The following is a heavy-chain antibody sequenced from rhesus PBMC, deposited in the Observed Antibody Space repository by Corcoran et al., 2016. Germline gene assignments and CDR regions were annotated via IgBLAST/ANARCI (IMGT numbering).Heavy chain of an antibody. CDR3: ARRYSGSYDY. Sequence: QLQLQESGPGLVKPSETLSLTCAVSGGSISSSYWSWIRQAPGKGLEWIGYIGGSSGRTNYNPSLKSRVTLSVDTSKTQLSLKLSSVTAADTAVYYCARRYSGSYDYWGQGVLVTVSS. CDR2: IGGSSGRT. J-gene: IGHJ4*01. D-gene: IGHD6-25*01. V-gene: IGHV4-169*01. CDR1: GGSISSSY.